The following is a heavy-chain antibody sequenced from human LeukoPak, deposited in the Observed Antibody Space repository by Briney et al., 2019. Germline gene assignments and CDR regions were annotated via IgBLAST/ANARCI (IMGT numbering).Heavy chain of an antibody. Sequence: APVKVSCKASGYTFKNYDINWVRQATGQGLEWMGWMNPNSGNTGFAQKFQDRVSMTGDTSINTAYMELTSLRSRDTAVYYCARATPGGLHGYSFDYWGQGTVVTVYS. CDR2: MNPNSGNT. CDR1: GYTFKNYD. V-gene: IGHV1-8*02. CDR3: ARATPGGLHGYSFDY. J-gene: IGHJ4*02. D-gene: IGHD5-24*01.